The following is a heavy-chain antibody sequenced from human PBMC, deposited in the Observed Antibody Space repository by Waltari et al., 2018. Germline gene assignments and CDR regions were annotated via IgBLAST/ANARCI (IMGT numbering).Heavy chain of an antibody. CDR2: ISGDMSSI. V-gene: IGHV3-48*01. CDR3: AGPVVTYTLYGLDV. Sequence: EVQLLESGGGLAQPGGSLRLSCVGSGFSFSDYSMNWVRQAPGKGLEWLGYISGDMSSIADAASVKGRFTISRSKARKSVHRQMSSLRAEDTAVYLCAGPVVTYTLYGLDVWGQGTTVTVSS. D-gene: IGHD2-21*02. CDR1: GFSFSDYS. J-gene: IGHJ6*02.